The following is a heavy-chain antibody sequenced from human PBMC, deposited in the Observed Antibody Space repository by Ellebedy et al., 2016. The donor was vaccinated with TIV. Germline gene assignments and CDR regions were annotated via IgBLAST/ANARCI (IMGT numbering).Heavy chain of an antibody. CDR3: TTYGSGSFDY. D-gene: IGHD3-10*01. CDR1: GFTFSDAW. CDR2: FKSKTDGGTT. J-gene: IGHJ4*02. V-gene: IGHV3-15*01. Sequence: GESLKISXAASGFTFSDAWMSWVRQAPGKGLEWLGHFKSKTDGGTTDYAALVKGRFTISRDDSKHTLYLHMNSLKTEDTAVYFCTTYGSGSFDYWGQGTLVTVSS.